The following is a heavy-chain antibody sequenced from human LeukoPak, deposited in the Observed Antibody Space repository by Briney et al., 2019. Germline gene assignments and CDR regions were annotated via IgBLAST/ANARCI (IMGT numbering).Heavy chain of an antibody. CDR2: IYYSGST. CDR1: GGSISSYY. J-gene: IGHJ4*02. V-gene: IGHV4-59*12. CDR3: AREITSGLYLLDY. D-gene: IGHD3-16*01. Sequence: SETLSLTCTVSGGSISSYYWSWIRQPPGKGLEWIGYIYYSGSTNYNPSLKSRVTISVDTSKNQFSLNLNSVTAADTAVYYCAREITSGLYLLDYWGQGTLVTVSS.